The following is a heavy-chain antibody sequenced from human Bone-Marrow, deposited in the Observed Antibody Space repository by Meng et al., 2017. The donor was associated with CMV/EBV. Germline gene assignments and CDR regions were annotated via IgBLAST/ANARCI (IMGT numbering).Heavy chain of an antibody. J-gene: IGHJ4*02. CDR3: ARDVSTVTHVLDDY. V-gene: IGHV1-46*01. Sequence: ASVKVSCKASGYTFTSYYMHWVRQAPGQGLEWMGIINPSGGSTSYAQKFQGRVTMTRDTSISTAYMDLSRLRSDDTAVYYCARDVSTVTHVLDDYWGQGTLVTVSS. D-gene: IGHD4-17*01. CDR2: INPSGGST. CDR1: GYTFTSYY.